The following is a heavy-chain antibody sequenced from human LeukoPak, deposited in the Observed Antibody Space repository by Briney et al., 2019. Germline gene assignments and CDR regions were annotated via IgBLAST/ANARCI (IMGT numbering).Heavy chain of an antibody. Sequence: GGSLRLSCAASGFTFSDYYMSWIHQAPGKGLEWVSYISSSSSYTNYADSVKGRFTISRDNAKNSLYLQMNSLRAEDTAVYYCARFHSSGYPYFDYWGQGTLVTVSS. CDR3: ARFHSSGYPYFDY. J-gene: IGHJ4*02. CDR2: ISSSSSYT. V-gene: IGHV3-11*06. D-gene: IGHD3-22*01. CDR1: GFTFSDYY.